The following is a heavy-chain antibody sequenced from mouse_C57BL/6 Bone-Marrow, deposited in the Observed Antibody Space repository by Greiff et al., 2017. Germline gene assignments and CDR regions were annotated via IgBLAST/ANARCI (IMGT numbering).Heavy chain of an antibody. J-gene: IGHJ2*01. Sequence: QVQLKQPGAELAKPGASVKLSCKASGYTFTSYWMHWVKQRPGQGLEWIGSINPINGYTKYNQKFKDKATLTADNSSSTAYMQLGSLAYEYSAVYYCATTVWGYWDQGTTPPVSS. CDR3: ATTVWGY. CDR1: GYTFTSYW. D-gene: IGHD1-1*01. V-gene: IGHV1-7*01. CDR2: INPINGYT.